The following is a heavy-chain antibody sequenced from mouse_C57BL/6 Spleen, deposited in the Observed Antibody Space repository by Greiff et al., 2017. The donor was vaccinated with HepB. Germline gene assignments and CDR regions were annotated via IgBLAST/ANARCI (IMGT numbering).Heavy chain of an antibody. CDR2: IYPRSGNT. Sequence: VQLQQSGAELARPGASVKLSCKASGYTFTSYGISWVKQRTGQGLEWIGEIYPRSGNTYYNEKFKGKATLTADKSSSTAYMELRSLTSEESAVYFCAREDDGYYAWFAYWGQGTLVTVSA. D-gene: IGHD2-3*01. CDR1: GYTFTSYG. CDR3: AREDDGYYAWFAY. J-gene: IGHJ3*01. V-gene: IGHV1-81*01.